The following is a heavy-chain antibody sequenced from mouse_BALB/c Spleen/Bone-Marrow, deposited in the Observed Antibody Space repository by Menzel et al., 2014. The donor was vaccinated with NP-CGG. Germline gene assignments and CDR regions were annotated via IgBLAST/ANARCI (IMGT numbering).Heavy chain of an antibody. CDR2: IYPGDGDT. CDR1: GYAFSSYW. J-gene: IGHJ3*01. Sequence: QVHVKQSGAELVRPGSSVKISCKASGYAFSSYWMNWVKQGPGQGLEWIGQIYPGDGDTNYNGKFKGKATLTADKSSSTAYMQLSSLTSEDSAVYFCAREGYDYDWFAYWGQGTLVTVSA. CDR3: AREGYDYDWFAY. D-gene: IGHD2-4*01. V-gene: IGHV1-80*01.